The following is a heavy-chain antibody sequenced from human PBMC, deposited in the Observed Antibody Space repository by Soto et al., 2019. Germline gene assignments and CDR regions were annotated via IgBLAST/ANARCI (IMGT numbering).Heavy chain of an antibody. Sequence: EVQLVESGGGLVQPGGSLRLSCAASGFTFSNYWMYWVRQAPGKGLEWVSRINSDGSVSSYADSVKGRLTISRDNVKNTLYLQMDSLRAEDTAVYYCARGDCVGGTCYSLAGSFYYYMDGWGKGTTVTVFS. J-gene: IGHJ6*03. D-gene: IGHD2-15*01. CDR2: INSDGSVS. CDR1: GFTFSNYW. CDR3: ARGDCVGGTCYSLAGSFYYYMDG. V-gene: IGHV3-74*02.